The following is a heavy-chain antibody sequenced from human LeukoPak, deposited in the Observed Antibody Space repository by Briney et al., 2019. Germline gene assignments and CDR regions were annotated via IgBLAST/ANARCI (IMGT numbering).Heavy chain of an antibody. CDR2: ISGTGVST. CDR1: GFTFGSYV. CDR3: AKGRYCSGGSCFLDY. J-gene: IGHJ4*02. Sequence: GGSLRLSCAASGFTFGSYVMSWVRQAPGKGLEWVSGISGTGVSTYYADSVKGRFTISRDNSKNTLYLQMNSLRAEETAVYYCAKGRYCSGGSCFLDYWGQGTLVTVSS. D-gene: IGHD2-15*01. V-gene: IGHV3-23*01.